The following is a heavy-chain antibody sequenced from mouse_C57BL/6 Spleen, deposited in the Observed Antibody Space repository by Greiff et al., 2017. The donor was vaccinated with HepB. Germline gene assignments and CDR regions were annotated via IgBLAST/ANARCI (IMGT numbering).Heavy chain of an antibody. V-gene: IGHV1-82*01. CDR2: IYPGDGDT. CDR3: ARSTYAMDY. CDR1: GYAFSSSW. J-gene: IGHJ4*01. Sequence: VQLQHSGPELVKPGASVKISCKASGYAFSSSWMNWVKQRPGKGLEWIGRIYPGDGDTNYNGKFKGKATLTADKSSSTAYMQLSSLTSEDSAVYFCARSTYAMDYWGQGTSVTVSS. D-gene: IGHD2-1*01.